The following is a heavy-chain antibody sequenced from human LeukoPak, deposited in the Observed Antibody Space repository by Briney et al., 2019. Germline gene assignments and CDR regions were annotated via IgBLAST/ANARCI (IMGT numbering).Heavy chain of an antibody. CDR1: GFTFSSYS. V-gene: IGHV3-53*01. CDR3: ARDGPYYDFWSGYSTYYYMDV. D-gene: IGHD3-3*01. J-gene: IGHJ6*03. Sequence: PGGSLRLSCAASGFTFSSYSMSWVRQAPGKGLEWVSVIYSGGSTYYADSVKGRFTISRDNSKNTLYLQMNSLRAEDTAVYYCARDGPYYDFWSGYSTYYYMDVWGKGTTVTVSS. CDR2: IYSGGST.